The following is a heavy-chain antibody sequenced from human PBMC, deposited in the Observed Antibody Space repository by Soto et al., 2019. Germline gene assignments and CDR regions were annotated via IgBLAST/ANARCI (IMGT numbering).Heavy chain of an antibody. Sequence: ASVKVSCKASGYTFTSYDINWVRQATGQGLEWMGWMNPNSGNTGYAQKFQGRVTMTRNTSISTAYMELSSLRSEDTAVYYCARXGRGYSYGSYYYYGMDVWGQGTTVTVSS. D-gene: IGHD5-18*01. CDR3: ARXGRGYSYGSYYYYGMDV. J-gene: IGHJ6*02. V-gene: IGHV1-8*01. CDR2: MNPNSGNT. CDR1: GYTFTSYD.